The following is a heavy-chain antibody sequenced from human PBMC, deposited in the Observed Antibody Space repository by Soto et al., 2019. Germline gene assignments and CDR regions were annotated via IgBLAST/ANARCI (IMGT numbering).Heavy chain of an antibody. CDR3: ASSSRVLAEVYYYYGMDV. CDR2: IIPTFGTA. Sequence: GASVKVSCKASGGTFSSYAISWVRQAPGQELEWMGGIIPTFGTANYAQKFQGRVTITADESTSTAYMELSSLRSEDTAVYYCASSSRVLAEVYYYYGMDVWGQGTTVTVSS. D-gene: IGHD6-6*01. J-gene: IGHJ6*02. V-gene: IGHV1-69*13. CDR1: GGTFSSYA.